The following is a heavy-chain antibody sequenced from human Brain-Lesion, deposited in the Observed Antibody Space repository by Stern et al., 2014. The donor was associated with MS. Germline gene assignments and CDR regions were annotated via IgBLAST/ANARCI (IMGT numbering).Heavy chain of an antibody. CDR1: GYTFTGYY. CDR2: INPKSGGT. V-gene: IGHV1-2*04. CDR3: ATYYYDSTGYNDF. D-gene: IGHD3-22*01. Sequence: VQLVESGAEVKKPGASVKVSCKASGYTFTGYYMHWVRQPPGQGLEWMGWINPKSGGTNYAQKFQGWVTMTRDTSINTAYMELSRLRSDDTAVYYCATYYYDSTGYNDFWGQGTLVTVSS. J-gene: IGHJ4*02.